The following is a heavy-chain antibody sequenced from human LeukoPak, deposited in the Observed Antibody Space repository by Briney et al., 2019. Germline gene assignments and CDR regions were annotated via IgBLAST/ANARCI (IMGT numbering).Heavy chain of an antibody. CDR2: ISYSGSP. CDR1: GGSISSYY. D-gene: IGHD3-9*01. V-gene: IGHV4-59*08. Sequence: SETLSLTCTVSGGSISSYYWSWIRQPPGRGLEWIGYISYSGSPKYNPSLQSRVTISLDTSKNQSSLKLSSVTAADTAVYHCARLATAGYLNYWGQGTLVTVSS. J-gene: IGHJ4*02. CDR3: ARLATAGYLNY.